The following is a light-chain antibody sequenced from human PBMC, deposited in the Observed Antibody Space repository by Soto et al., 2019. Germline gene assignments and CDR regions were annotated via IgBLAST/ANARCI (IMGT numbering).Light chain of an antibody. CDR1: QSISSY. Sequence: DIQMTQSPSSLSASVGDRVTITCRASQSISSYLNWYQQKPGKAPKLLIYAASSLQSGVPSRFSGSVYGTDFTLTISTLQPADFATYYCQHIYSTFITCGQVTRMEIK. V-gene: IGKV1-39*01. J-gene: IGKJ5*01. CDR2: AAS. CDR3: QHIYSTFIT.